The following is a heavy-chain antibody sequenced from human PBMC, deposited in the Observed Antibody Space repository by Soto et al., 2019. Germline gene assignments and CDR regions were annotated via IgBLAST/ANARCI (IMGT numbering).Heavy chain of an antibody. J-gene: IGHJ3*02. Sequence: GGSLRLSCAASGFTFSSYGMHWVRQAPGKGLEWVAVIWYDGNNKYYAHSVKGRFTISRDNSKSTLYLQMNSLRAEDTAVYYCARPRQIVSGWFVSAIDIRAQGTMVTVSS. CDR2: IWYDGNNK. CDR3: ARPRQIVSGWFVSAIDI. CDR1: GFTFSSYG. D-gene: IGHD6-19*01. V-gene: IGHV3-33*01.